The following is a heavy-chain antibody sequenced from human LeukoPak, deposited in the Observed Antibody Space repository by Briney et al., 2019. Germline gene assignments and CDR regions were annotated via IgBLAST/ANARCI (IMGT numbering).Heavy chain of an antibody. CDR1: GFTFSSYA. V-gene: IGHV3-23*01. D-gene: IGHD3-22*01. CDR2: ISGSGGST. CDR3: AKDLPELLPMGPVWYYDSSSYYYHDY. Sequence: GGSLRLSCAASGFTFSSYAMSWVRQAPGKGLEWVSAISGSGGSTYYADSVKGRFTISRDNSKNTLYLQMNSLRAEDTAVYYCAKDLPELLPMGPVWYYDSSSYYYHDYWGQATLVTVPS. J-gene: IGHJ4*02.